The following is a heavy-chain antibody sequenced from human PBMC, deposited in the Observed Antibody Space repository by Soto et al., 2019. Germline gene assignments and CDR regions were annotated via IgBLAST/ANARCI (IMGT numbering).Heavy chain of an antibody. V-gene: IGHV3-74*01. D-gene: IGHD2-8*02. Sequence: GGSLRVSCASSWVPFTNYWMNWVRQTPGKGLMWVSRISPDGSDVGYADSVEGRFTVSRDNAKNTLYLQMHSLRAEDTAMYYCACWGHIVPVAPSDFDRWGQGTLVTVSS. J-gene: IGHJ4*02. CDR3: ACWGHIVPVAPSDFDR. CDR2: ISPDGSDV. CDR1: WVPFTNYW.